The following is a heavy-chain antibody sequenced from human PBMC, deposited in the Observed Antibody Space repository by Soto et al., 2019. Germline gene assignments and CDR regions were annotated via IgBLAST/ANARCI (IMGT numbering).Heavy chain of an antibody. CDR2: IYYSGST. V-gene: IGHV4-59*08. CDR1: GGSISSYY. D-gene: IGHD1-7*01. J-gene: IGHJ4*02. CDR3: ARLRPGTRGSFDY. Sequence: QVQLQESGPGLVKPSETLSLTCTVSGGSISSYYWSWIRQPPGKGLEWIGYIYYSGSTNYNPSLKSRVTISVDTSKNQFSLKLSSVTAADTAVYYCARLRPGTRGSFDYWGQGTLVTVSS.